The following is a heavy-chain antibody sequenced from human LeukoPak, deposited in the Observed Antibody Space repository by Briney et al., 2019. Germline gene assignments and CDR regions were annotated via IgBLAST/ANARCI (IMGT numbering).Heavy chain of an antibody. CDR2: IKQDESEK. Sequence: GGSLRLSCAASGFIFSNYWMSWVRQAPGKGLEWVATIKQDESEKFYVDSVKGRFTVSRDNAQNSLFLQMNSLRTEDTGLYYCARHMIVALGDYFDYWGQGTLVTVSS. D-gene: IGHD3-22*01. CDR3: ARHMIVALGDYFDY. J-gene: IGHJ4*02. CDR1: GFIFSNYW. V-gene: IGHV3-7*01.